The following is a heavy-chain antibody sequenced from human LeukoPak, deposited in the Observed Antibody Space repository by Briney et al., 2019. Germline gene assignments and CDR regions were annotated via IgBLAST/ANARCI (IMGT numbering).Heavy chain of an antibody. J-gene: IGHJ4*02. V-gene: IGHV1-2*02. CDR3: AYSGSYKKVDY. Sequence: ASVKVSCKASGYTFTGYYMHWVRQAPGQGLEWMGWINPYSGGTDFAQKFQGRVSMTKDTSISTAYMELSRLRSDDTAVYYCAYSGSYKKVDYWGQGTLVTVSS. D-gene: IGHD1-26*01. CDR2: INPYSGGT. CDR1: GYTFTGYY.